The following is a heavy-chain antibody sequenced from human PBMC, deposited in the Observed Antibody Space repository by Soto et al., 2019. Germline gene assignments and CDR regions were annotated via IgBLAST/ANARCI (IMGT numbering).Heavy chain of an antibody. J-gene: IGHJ6*01. CDR1: GYIFTNYA. CDR3: AGDYWRDYYNGMDV. D-gene: IGHD3-3*01. Sequence: XSVKVSCKASGYIFTNYAMHWVRQAPGQGLEWMGWINAGNGNTKYSQKFQGRVTITRDTSASTLYMELSSLRSEDTAVYYCAGDYWRDYYNGMDVWGQGTKVT. V-gene: IGHV1-3*01. CDR2: INAGNGNT.